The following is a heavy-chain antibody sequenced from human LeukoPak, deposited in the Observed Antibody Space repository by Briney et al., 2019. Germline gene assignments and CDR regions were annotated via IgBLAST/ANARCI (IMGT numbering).Heavy chain of an antibody. CDR2: IYPGDSDT. CDR1: GYSFTSYW. J-gene: IGHJ4*02. Sequence: GASLQISCKGSGYSFTSYWIGWVRQMPGKGLEWRGIIYPGDSDTRYSPSFQGQVTISADKSISTAYLQWSSLKASDTAMYYCARPGLPQDELIYFDYWGQGTLVTVSS. V-gene: IGHV5-51*01. CDR3: ARPGLPQDELIYFDY. D-gene: IGHD2-15*01.